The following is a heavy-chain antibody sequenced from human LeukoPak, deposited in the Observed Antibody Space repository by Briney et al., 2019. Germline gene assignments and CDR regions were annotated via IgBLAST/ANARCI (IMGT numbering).Heavy chain of an antibody. CDR1: GGTFSSYA. CDR2: IIPIFGTA. J-gene: IGHJ6*03. V-gene: IGHV1-69*13. Sequence: ASVKVSCKASGGTFSSYAISWVRQAPGQGLEWMGGIIPIFGTANYAQKFQGRVTITADESTSTAYMELSSLRSEDTAVYYCARDSGDGYNNYYYYYYMDVWGKGTTVTISS. CDR3: ARDSGDGYNNYYYYYYMDV. D-gene: IGHD5-24*01.